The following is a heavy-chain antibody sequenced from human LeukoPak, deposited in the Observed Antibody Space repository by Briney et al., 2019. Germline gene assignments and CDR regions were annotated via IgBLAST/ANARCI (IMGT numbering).Heavy chain of an antibody. J-gene: IGHJ6*04. CDR2: ISSSSSYI. CDR3: ARGGPWWQLPPLGGVPDV. V-gene: IGHV3-21*01. CDR1: GFTFSSYS. D-gene: IGHD2-15*01. Sequence: PGGSLRLSCAASGFTFSSYSMNWVRQAPGKGLEWVSSISSSSSYIYYADSVKGRFTISRDNAKNSLYLQMNSLRAEDTAVYYCARGGPWWQLPPLGGVPDVWGKGTTVTVSS.